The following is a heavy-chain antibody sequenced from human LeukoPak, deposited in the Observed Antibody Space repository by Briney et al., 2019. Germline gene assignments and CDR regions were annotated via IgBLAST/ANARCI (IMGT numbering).Heavy chain of an antibody. CDR1: GGSISGYS. CDR2: IYSSGST. Sequence: KPSETLSLTCTVSGGSISGYSWSWIRQPAGKGLEWIGRIYSSGSTNYNPSLKSRDTMSVDTSKNQFSLKLSSVTAADTAVYYCARDGPNWGLLWGQGTLVTVSS. D-gene: IGHD7-27*01. V-gene: IGHV4-4*07. CDR3: ARDGPNWGLL. J-gene: IGHJ4*02.